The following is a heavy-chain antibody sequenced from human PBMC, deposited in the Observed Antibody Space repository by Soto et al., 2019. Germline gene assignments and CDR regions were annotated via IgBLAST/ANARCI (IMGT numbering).Heavy chain of an antibody. Sequence: GESLKISCKGSGYSFTRYWIGWVRQMPGKGLEWMGIIYPRDSDTRYSPSFQGQVTISADKSISTAYLQWSSLKASDTAMYYCARVRESTAAFDYWGQVTLVTVSS. J-gene: IGHJ4*02. D-gene: IGHD2-8*02. CDR1: GYSFTRYW. CDR2: IYPRDSDT. CDR3: ARVRESTAAFDY. V-gene: IGHV5-51*01.